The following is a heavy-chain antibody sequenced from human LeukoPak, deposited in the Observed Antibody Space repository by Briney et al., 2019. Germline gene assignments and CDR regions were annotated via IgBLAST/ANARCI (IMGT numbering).Heavy chain of an antibody. V-gene: IGHV4-38-2*01. CDR2: IFHSGNS. CDR3: ARVTYVDDMLYQYFDY. J-gene: IGHJ4*02. CDR1: SYSISSGSY. D-gene: IGHD4-17*01. Sequence: PSETLSLTCAVSSYSISSGSYWGWIRQSPGKGLEWVGSIFHSGNSYYNPSLKSRLTMSVDTSKNQFSLKLTSVTAADTALYYCARVTYVDDMLYQYFDYWGQGILDTVSS.